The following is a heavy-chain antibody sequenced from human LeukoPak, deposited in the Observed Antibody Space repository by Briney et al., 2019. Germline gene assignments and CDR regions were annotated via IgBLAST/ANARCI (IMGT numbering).Heavy chain of an antibody. CDR1: GGSISSSSYY. Sequence: SETLSLTCTVSGGSISSSSYYWGWIRQPPGKGLEWIGSIYYSGSTYYNPSLKSRVTISVDTSKNQFSLKLSSLTAADTAVYYCARRSGWYGGSFDYWGQGTLVTVSS. CDR2: IYYSGST. D-gene: IGHD6-19*01. CDR3: ARRSGWYGGSFDY. V-gene: IGHV4-39*01. J-gene: IGHJ4*02.